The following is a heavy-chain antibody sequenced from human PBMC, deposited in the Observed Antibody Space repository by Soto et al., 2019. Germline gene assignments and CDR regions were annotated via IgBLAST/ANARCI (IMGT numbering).Heavy chain of an antibody. Sequence: EVQLVESGGGLVQPGGSLRLSCTASGFTFSSYWMSWVRQAPGKGLEWVANIKQDGSEKYYVDSVKGRFTISRDNAKNSLYLQMNSLRAEDTAVYYCASTDYSNYRNYYYYYMDVWGKGTTVTVSS. CDR2: IKQDGSEK. CDR1: GFTFSSYW. CDR3: ASTDYSNYRNYYYYYMDV. J-gene: IGHJ6*03. V-gene: IGHV3-7*01. D-gene: IGHD4-4*01.